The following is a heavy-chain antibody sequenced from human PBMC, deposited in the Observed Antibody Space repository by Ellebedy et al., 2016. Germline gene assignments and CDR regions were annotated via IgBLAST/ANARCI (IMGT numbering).Heavy chain of an antibody. CDR1: GASVNTYY. CDR2: IYSGGST. Sequence: GGSLRLSXTVSGASVNTYYWSWVRQAPGKGLEWVSVIYSGGSTYYADSVKGRFTISRDNSKQTLYLQMDSLRPEDTATYYCAKFAYDSSGTSTYFDLWGQGTLVTVAS. J-gene: IGHJ4*02. V-gene: IGHV3-53*05. D-gene: IGHD3-22*01. CDR3: AKFAYDSSGTSTYFDL.